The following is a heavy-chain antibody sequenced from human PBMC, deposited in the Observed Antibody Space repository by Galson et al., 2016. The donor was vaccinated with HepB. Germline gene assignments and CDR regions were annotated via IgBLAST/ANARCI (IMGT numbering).Heavy chain of an antibody. D-gene: IGHD3-16*01. V-gene: IGHV1-46*01. Sequence: SVKVSCKASGYTFTSYYMHWVRQAPGRGLEWMGIINPSDGSTKYAQKFQGRVTMTRDTSTSTVYMDLSSLRSEDTAEYYCARVMIITGIYFDYWGQGTLVTVSS. CDR1: GYTFTSYY. J-gene: IGHJ4*02. CDR2: INPSDGST. CDR3: ARVMIITGIYFDY.